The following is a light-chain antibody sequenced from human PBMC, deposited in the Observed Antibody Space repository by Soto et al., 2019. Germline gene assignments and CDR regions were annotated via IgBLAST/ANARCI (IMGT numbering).Light chain of an antibody. CDR1: QSLSNN. V-gene: IGKV3-15*01. Sequence: EIVMTQSPSTLSVSPGERATLTCRASQSLSNNLTWYQQKPGQSPRLLIYGASTRATGVPARFSGSGSGTEFTLTISSLQSEDFAVYYCQQYTNWPPWTFGQGTKVVIK. J-gene: IGKJ1*01. CDR3: QQYTNWPPWT. CDR2: GAS.